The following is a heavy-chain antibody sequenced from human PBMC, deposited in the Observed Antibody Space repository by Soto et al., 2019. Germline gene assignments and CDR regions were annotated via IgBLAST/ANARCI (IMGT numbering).Heavy chain of an antibody. V-gene: IGHV3-48*01. J-gene: IGHJ6*03. CDR1: GFILSDYA. CDR2: ISSSSSVI. Sequence: EVQLVESGGGLVQPGGSLRLSCATSGFILSDYAMNWVRQAPGKGLEWVSYISSSSSVIDYADSVKGRFTVSRDNARNSLYLQMNSLRAEDTAVYYCARDLSWGSNWYYYMDVWGKGTTVTVSS. D-gene: IGHD7-27*01. CDR3: ARDLSWGSNWYYYMDV.